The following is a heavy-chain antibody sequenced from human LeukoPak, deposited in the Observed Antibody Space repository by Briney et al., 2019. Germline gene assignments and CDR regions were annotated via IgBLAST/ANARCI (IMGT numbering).Heavy chain of an antibody. CDR2: IIPIFGSA. V-gene: IGHV1-69*05. CDR3: ATDPRYSGGWGHWFHP. J-gene: IGHJ5*02. Sequence: RASVKVSCKASGGTFSSYTYSWVRQAPGQGLEWMGTIIPIFGSARYAQRFQGRVTITTDESTSTSYMELSSLGSEDTAVYYCATDPRYSGGWGHWFHPWGQGTLVTVSS. D-gene: IGHD6-19*01. CDR1: GGTFSSYT.